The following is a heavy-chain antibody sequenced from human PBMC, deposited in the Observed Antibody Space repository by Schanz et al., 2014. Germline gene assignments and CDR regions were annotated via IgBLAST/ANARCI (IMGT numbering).Heavy chain of an antibody. Sequence: QVQLQQWGAGLLKPSETLSLTCAVYGGSFSGYFWSWTRQSPEKGLEWIGEIRHSGRTTYNPSLKSRAPISVDTSKNQFFLKLSSVAAADTAVYYCARHLAESAAAAFDSWGQGTLVAVSS. CDR2: IRHSGRT. D-gene: IGHD2-2*01. CDR1: GGSFSGYF. V-gene: IGHV4-34*01. J-gene: IGHJ4*02. CDR3: ARHLAESAAAAFDS.